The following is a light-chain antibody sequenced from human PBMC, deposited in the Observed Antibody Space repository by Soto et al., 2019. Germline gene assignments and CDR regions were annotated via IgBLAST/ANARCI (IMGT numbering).Light chain of an antibody. CDR2: GAS. CDR3: QHYGAAPIT. V-gene: IGKV3-20*01. Sequence: ETVFTQSPFSLSFSSRVTATLSCWASQSVGYNVAWYQQIPGQPPKLLIFGASSRATGIADKFSGSGSGTDFTLTISRLEPEDFALYYCQHYGAAPITFGRGTRLEIK. J-gene: IGKJ5*01. CDR1: QSVGYN.